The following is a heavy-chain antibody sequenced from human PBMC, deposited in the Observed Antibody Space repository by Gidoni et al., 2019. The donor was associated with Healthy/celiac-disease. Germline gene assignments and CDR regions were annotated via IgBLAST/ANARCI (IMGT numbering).Heavy chain of an antibody. CDR3: TTDTIDTAMVDY. J-gene: IGHJ4*02. D-gene: IGHD5-18*01. V-gene: IGHV3-15*01. Sequence: LEWVGRIKSKTDGGTTDYAAPVKGRFTISSDDSKNTLYLQMNSLNTEDTAVYYCTTDTIDTAMVDYWGQGTLVTVSS. CDR2: IKSKTDGGTT.